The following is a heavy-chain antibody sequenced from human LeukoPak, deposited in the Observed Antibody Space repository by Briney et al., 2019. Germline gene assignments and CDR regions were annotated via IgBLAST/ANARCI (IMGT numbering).Heavy chain of an antibody. Sequence: ESGPTLVKPPQTLTLTCTFSGFSLSASAVGVGWIRQPPGKALECLALLYWDDDKRYSPSLKSRLTITKDTSKNHVVLTMTNMDPVDTATYYCAHGHGVSYGFDYWGQGTLVTVSS. V-gene: IGHV2-5*02. CDR1: GFSLSASAVG. J-gene: IGHJ4*02. D-gene: IGHD5-18*01. CDR2: LYWDDDK. CDR3: AHGHGVSYGFDY.